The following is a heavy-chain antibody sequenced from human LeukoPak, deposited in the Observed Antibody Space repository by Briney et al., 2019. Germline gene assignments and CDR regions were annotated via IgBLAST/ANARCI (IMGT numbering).Heavy chain of an antibody. CDR2: ISYDGSNK. CDR1: GFTFSSYA. CDR3: ARETAASHDYGGNWGFDY. D-gene: IGHD4-23*01. V-gene: IGHV3-30-3*01. Sequence: GGSLRLSCAASGFTFSSYAMHWVRQAPGKGLEWVAVISYDGSNKYYADSVKGRFTISRDNAKNSLYLQMNSLRAEDTAVYYCARETAASHDYGGNWGFDYWGQGTLVTVSS. J-gene: IGHJ4*02.